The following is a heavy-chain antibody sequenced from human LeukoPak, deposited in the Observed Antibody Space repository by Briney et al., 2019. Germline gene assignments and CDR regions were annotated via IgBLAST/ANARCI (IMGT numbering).Heavy chain of an antibody. D-gene: IGHD3-3*01. J-gene: IGHJ4*02. CDR2: IYYSGST. Sequence: SETLSLTCTVSGGSISSYYWSWIRQPPGNGLEWIGYIYYSGSTNYNPSLKSRVTISVDTSKNQFSLKLSSVTAADTAVYYCARGLYRDPEEYFDYWGQGTLVTVSS. CDR1: GGSISSYY. V-gene: IGHV4-59*01. CDR3: ARGLYRDPEEYFDY.